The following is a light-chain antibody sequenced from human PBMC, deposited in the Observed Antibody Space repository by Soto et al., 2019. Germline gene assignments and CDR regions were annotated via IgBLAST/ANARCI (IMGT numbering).Light chain of an antibody. J-gene: IGKJ1*01. CDR3: QQYNNWPQT. CDR1: QSDSSN. V-gene: IGKV3-15*01. CDR2: GAS. Sequence: EIVMTQSPATLSVSPGERATLSCRASQSDSSNLAWYQQNPGQAPRLLIYGASTRATGIPARFSGSGSGTEFTLTISSLQSEDFAVYYCQQYNNWPQTFGQGTKVEIK.